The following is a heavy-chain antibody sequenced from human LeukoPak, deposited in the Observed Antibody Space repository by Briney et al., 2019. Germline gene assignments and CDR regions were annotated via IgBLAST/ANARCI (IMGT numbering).Heavy chain of an antibody. V-gene: IGHV1-2*02. J-gene: IGHJ6*02. Sequence: ASVTVSFTASGYTFTGYYMHWVRQAPGQGLEWMGWIYPNSGGTNYAQKFQGRVTMTRDTSISTAYMELSRLRSDDTAVYYCARDRKKIHYYGSGSYTPYGMDVWGQGTTVTVSS. CDR3: ARDRKKIHYYGSGSYTPYGMDV. CDR2: IYPNSGGT. D-gene: IGHD3-10*01. CDR1: GYTFTGYY.